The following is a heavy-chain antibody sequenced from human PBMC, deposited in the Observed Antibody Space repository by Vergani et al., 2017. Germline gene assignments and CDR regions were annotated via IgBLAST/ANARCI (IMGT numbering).Heavy chain of an antibody. CDR2: IIPILGTA. D-gene: IGHD2-2*01. CDR1: GGTFSSYA. Sequence: QVQLVQSGAEVKKPGSSVKVSCKASGGTFSSYAISWVRQAPGQGLEWMGRIIPILGTANYAQKFQGRVTITADESTSTAYMELRSLRSEDTAGYYCARLPDPLMRYCSSTSCYDIDYWGQGTLVTVSS. J-gene: IGHJ4*02. V-gene: IGHV1-69*11. CDR3: ARLPDPLMRYCSSTSCYDIDY.